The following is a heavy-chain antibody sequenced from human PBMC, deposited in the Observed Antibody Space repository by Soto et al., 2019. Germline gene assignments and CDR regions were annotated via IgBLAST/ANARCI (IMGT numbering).Heavy chain of an antibody. J-gene: IGHJ4*02. V-gene: IGHV4-4*02. CDR3: ASRDPGTSVDY. D-gene: IGHD1-7*01. CDR2: IYRTGST. CDR1: GGSFTSNNW. Sequence: KTSETLSLTCAVSGGSFTSNNWWTWVRQPPGQGLEWIGEIYRTGSTNYNPSLKSRVTISLDKSENQFSLKVTSLTAADTAVYYCASRDPGTSVDYWVQGTLVTVSS.